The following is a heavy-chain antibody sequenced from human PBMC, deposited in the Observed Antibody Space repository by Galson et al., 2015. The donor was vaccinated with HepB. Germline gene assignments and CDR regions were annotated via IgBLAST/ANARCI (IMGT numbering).Heavy chain of an antibody. J-gene: IGHJ4*02. CDR2: ISSSSSTI. Sequence: SLRLSCAASGFTFSSYSMNWVRQAPGKGLEWVSYISSSSSTIYYADSVKGRFTISRDNAKNSLYLQMNSLRAEDTAVYYCFSSALRFSEWLGKPDDYWGQGTLVTVSS. V-gene: IGHV3-48*01. CDR1: GFTFSSYS. D-gene: IGHD3-3*01. CDR3: FSSALRFSEWLGKPDDY.